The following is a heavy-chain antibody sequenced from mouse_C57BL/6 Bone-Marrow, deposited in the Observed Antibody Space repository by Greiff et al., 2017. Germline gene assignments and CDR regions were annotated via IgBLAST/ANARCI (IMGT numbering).Heavy chain of an antibody. Sequence: VQLQQSGAELVRPGASVTLSCKASGYTFTDYEMHWVKQTPVHGLEWIGAIDPETGGTAYNQKFKGKAILTADKSSSTAYMELRSLTSEDSAVYYCTTGGYGNYVYWYFYVWGTGTTVTVSS. D-gene: IGHD2-1*01. V-gene: IGHV1-15*01. CDR1: GYTFTDYE. J-gene: IGHJ1*03. CDR3: TTGGYGNYVYWYFYV. CDR2: IDPETGGT.